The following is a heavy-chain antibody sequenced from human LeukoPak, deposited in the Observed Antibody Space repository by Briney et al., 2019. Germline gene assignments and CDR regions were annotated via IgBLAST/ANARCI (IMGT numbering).Heavy chain of an antibody. CDR3: AKGGHHFNPFFY. D-gene: IGHD3-3*01. V-gene: IGHV3-23*01. CDR1: GFTFSTSP. CDR2: IHAGGSDP. Sequence: GGSLRLSCAASGFTFSTSPMGWVRQAPGRALEWVSSIHAGGSDPFYANSVQGRFTISRDNSKNTLSLQLNSLRAEDTAVYFCAKGGHHFNPFFYCGQGTLVTVSS. J-gene: IGHJ4*02.